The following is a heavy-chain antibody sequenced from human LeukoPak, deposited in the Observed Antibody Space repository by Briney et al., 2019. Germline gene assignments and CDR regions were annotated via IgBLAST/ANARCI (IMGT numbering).Heavy chain of an antibody. CDR2: IRQDGSVT. V-gene: IGHV3-7*01. CDR1: GFTSSSYW. D-gene: IGHD1-7*01. CDR3: ARDLTVELQRDTYYDALDI. J-gene: IGHJ3*02. Sequence: GGSLRLSCAASGFTSSSYWMTWVRQAPGKGLEWVANIRQDGSVTYYVDSMKGRFTISRDNAKDSLYLQMNSLRAEDTAVYYCARDLTVELQRDTYYDALDIWGQGTMVTVSS.